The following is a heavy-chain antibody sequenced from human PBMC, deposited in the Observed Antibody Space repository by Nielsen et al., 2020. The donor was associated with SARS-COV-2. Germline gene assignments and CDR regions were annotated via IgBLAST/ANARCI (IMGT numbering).Heavy chain of an antibody. J-gene: IGHJ6*02. CDR1: GYTFTSYY. V-gene: IGHV1-46*01. Sequence: ASVKVSCKASGYTFTSYYMHWVRQAPGQGLEWMGIINPSGGSTSYAQKFQGRVTMTRDTSISTAYMELSRLRSDDTAVYYCARAVGAYRDYYYGMDVWGQGTTVTVSS. CDR2: INPSGGST. D-gene: IGHD1-26*01. CDR3: ARAVGAYRDYYYGMDV.